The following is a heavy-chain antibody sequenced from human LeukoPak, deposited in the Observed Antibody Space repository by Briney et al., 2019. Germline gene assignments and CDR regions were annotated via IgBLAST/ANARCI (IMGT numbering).Heavy chain of an antibody. Sequence: SETLSLTCTVSGGSISSSSYYWGWVRRPPGKGLEWIGSIYYSGSTYYNPSLKSRVTISVDTSKNQFSLKLSSVTAADTAVYYCAREVRRSGDTRADYWGQGTLVTVSS. D-gene: IGHD3-3*01. CDR1: GGSISSSSYY. J-gene: IGHJ4*02. CDR2: IYYSGST. V-gene: IGHV4-39*07. CDR3: AREVRRSGDTRADY.